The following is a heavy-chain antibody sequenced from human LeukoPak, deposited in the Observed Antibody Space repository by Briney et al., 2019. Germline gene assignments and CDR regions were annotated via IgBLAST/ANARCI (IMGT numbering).Heavy chain of an antibody. CDR1: GYTFTSYG. V-gene: IGHV1-8*03. Sequence: ASVKVSCKASGYTFTSYGISWVRQATGQGLEWMGWMNPNSGNTGYAQKFQGRVTITRNTSISTAYMELSSLRSEDTAVYYCATREPRSSGWYNFWGQGTLVTVSS. CDR3: ATREPRSSGWYNF. CDR2: MNPNSGNT. D-gene: IGHD6-19*01. J-gene: IGHJ4*02.